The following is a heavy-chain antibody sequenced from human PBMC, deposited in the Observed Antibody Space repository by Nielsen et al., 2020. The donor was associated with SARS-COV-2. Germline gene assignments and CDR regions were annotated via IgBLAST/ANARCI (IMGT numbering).Heavy chain of an antibody. D-gene: IGHD6-19*01. CDR1: GYSFSSIS. CDR2: ISTRTGNP. CDR3: ATEPAVAGQGRLDY. J-gene: IGHJ4*02. Sequence: ASVKVSCKASGYSFSSISINWVRQAPGQGLEWMGWISTRTGNPTYAQGFTGRFVLSLDTSVSTAYLEITNLRGEDTAVYYCATEPAVAGQGRLDYWGQGSLVTVST. V-gene: IGHV7-4-1*02.